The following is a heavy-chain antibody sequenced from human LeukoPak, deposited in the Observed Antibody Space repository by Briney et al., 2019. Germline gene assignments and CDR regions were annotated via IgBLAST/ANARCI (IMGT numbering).Heavy chain of an antibody. Sequence: GRSLRLSCAASGFTFSSYGMHWVRQAPGKGLEWVAVISYDGSNGFYADSVKGRFTISRDNSKNTLYLQMNSLRAEDTALYYCAKDRRFGGDWFPFDSWGQGTLVIVSS. CDR1: GFTFSSYG. V-gene: IGHV3-30*18. J-gene: IGHJ5*01. D-gene: IGHD3-10*01. CDR2: ISYDGSNG. CDR3: AKDRRFGGDWFPFDS.